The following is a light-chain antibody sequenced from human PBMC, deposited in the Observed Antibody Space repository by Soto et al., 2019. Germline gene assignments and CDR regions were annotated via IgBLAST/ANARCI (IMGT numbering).Light chain of an antibody. Sequence: IQMTQSPSTLSASIGDTVTITCRASQTPRTFLNWYQQKPGKAPKLLIYATSTLQSGVPSRFSGRDSGADFTLTINNLQPEDFATYYCQQPPYTFGPGTKVDI. CDR2: ATS. V-gene: IGKV1-39*01. CDR1: QTPRTF. CDR3: QQPPYT. J-gene: IGKJ3*01.